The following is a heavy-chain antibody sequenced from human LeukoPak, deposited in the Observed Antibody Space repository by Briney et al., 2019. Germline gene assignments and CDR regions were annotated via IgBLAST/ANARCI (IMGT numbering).Heavy chain of an antibody. Sequence: SETLSLTCTVSGGSNSSYYWSWIRQPPGKGLEWIGYIYYSGSTNYNPSLKSRVTISVDTSKNQFSLKLSSVTAADTAVYYCASSLSSGHQYWGQGTLVTVSS. V-gene: IGHV4-59*01. J-gene: IGHJ4*02. CDR2: IYYSGST. D-gene: IGHD6-19*01. CDR1: GGSNSSYY. CDR3: ASSLSSGHQY.